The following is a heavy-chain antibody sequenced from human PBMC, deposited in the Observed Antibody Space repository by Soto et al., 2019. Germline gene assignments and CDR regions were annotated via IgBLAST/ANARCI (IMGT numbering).Heavy chain of an antibody. CDR2: IHYGKRT. CDR1: GDSIGNYY. J-gene: IGHJ6*03. V-gene: IGHV4-59*08. CDR3: ATGFSIYYYYMDV. Sequence: SETLSLTCTVSGDSIGNYYWSWIRQPPGKGLEWIGNIHYGKRTNYSPSLKSRVTISVDTSKNQFSLKLSSVTAADTAVYYCATGFSIYYYYMDVWGKGTTVTVSS.